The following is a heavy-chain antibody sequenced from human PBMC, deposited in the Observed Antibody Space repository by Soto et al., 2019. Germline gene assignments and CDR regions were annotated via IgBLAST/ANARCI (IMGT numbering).Heavy chain of an antibody. CDR2: INHSGST. CDR3: ARKLFTLGGSYCDY. Sequence: PXGTLSLTCAVYGGSFSGYYWSWIRQPPGKGLEWIGEINHSGSTNYNPPLKSRVTISVDTSKNQFSLKLSSVTAADTAVYYCARKLFTLGGSYCDYWGQGTLVTVSS. J-gene: IGHJ4*02. V-gene: IGHV4-34*01. CDR1: GGSFSGYY. D-gene: IGHD1-26*01.